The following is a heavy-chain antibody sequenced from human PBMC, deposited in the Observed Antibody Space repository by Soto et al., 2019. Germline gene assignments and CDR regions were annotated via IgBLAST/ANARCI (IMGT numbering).Heavy chain of an antibody. D-gene: IGHD2-21*02. CDR1: GGTFSSYA. CDR2: IIPIFGTA. J-gene: IGHJ6*02. Sequence: ASVKVSCKASGGTFSSYAISWVRQAPGQGLEWMGGIIPIFGTANYAQKFQGRVTITADESTSTAYMELSSLRSEDTAVYYCARDWNCGGDCYSIKYYYYYGMDVWGQGTTVTVSS. CDR3: ARDWNCGGDCYSIKYYYYYGMDV. V-gene: IGHV1-69*13.